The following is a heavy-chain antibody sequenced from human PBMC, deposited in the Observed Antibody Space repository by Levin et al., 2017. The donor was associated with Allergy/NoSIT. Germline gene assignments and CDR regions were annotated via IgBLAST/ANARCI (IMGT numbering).Heavy chain of an antibody. CDR3: GRDGSAPRGINYYYAMDG. CDR1: GFTFSDYH. D-gene: IGHD3-10*01. J-gene: IGHJ6*02. V-gene: IGHV3-11*01. Sequence: GESLKISCAASGFTFSDYHMNWIRQAPGKGLEWVSYISDSGTIIYYADSVKGRFTISRDNAENSLYLQMNSLRAEDTAVYYCGRDGSAPRGINYYYAMDGWGQGTTVSVSS. CDR2: ISDSGTII.